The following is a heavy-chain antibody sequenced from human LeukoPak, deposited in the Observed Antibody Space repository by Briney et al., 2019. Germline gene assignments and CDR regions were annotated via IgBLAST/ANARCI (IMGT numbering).Heavy chain of an antibody. D-gene: IGHD2-21*02. J-gene: IGHJ4*02. Sequence: PGGSLRLSCAASGFSFNSYAMSWVRQAPGKRLEWVAGISSTSSTVNYADPVKGRFTISRDNSSNTLYLQMNSLTAEDTALYYCAKRLRDPRAFDYWGQGTLVTVSS. V-gene: IGHV3-23*01. CDR2: ISSTSSTV. CDR1: GFSFNSYA. CDR3: AKRLRDPRAFDY.